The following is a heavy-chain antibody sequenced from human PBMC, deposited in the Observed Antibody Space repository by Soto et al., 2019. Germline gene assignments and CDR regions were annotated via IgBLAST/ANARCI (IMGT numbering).Heavy chain of an antibody. D-gene: IGHD6-19*01. Sequence: ETLSLTCTVPGAALSSGGYFYTWVRQPPGKGLEWLGYIYYSGGTNYNPSLKSRVTISLDKSKSQFSLRLISVTAADTAVYYCTREQSDDNYFDPWGQGTLVTVSS. CDR1: GAALSSGGYF. J-gene: IGHJ5*02. V-gene: IGHV4-61*08. CDR3: TREQSDDNYFDP. CDR2: IYYSGGT.